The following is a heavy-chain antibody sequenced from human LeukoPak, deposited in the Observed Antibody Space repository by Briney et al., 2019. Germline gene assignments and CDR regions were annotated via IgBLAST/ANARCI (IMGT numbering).Heavy chain of an antibody. D-gene: IGHD4-23*01. CDR3: AREKTTVVTPGVDY. J-gene: IGHJ4*02. V-gene: IGHV3-23*01. CDR1: GFTFSTFA. CDR2: ISRSGDST. Sequence: GGSLRLSCAASGFTFSTFAISWVRQAPGRGLEWVSAISRSGDSTYYADSVKGRFTISRDNFKNAVDLQMNSLRAEDTAIYYCAREKTTVVTPGVDYWGKGTLVTAS.